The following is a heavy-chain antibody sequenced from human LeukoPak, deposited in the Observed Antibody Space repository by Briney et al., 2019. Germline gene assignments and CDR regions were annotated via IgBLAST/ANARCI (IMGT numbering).Heavy chain of an antibody. Sequence: AGGSLRLSCAASGFTVSSNYMSWVRQAPGKGLEWVSVIYSGGSTYYADSVKGRFTISRDNSKNTLYLQMNSLRAEDTAVYYCARVFSDEGIDSSDTLFDYWGQGTLVTVSS. D-gene: IGHD3-22*01. CDR1: GFTVSSNY. J-gene: IGHJ4*02. CDR3: ARVFSDEGIDSSDTLFDY. CDR2: IYSGGST. V-gene: IGHV3-53*01.